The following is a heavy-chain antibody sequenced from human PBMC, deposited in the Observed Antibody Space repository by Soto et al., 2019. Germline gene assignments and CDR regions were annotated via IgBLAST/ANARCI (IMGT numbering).Heavy chain of an antibody. V-gene: IGHV4-30-2*01. CDR1: GGSISSGGYS. Sequence: PSETLSLTCAVSGGSISSGGYSWSWIRQTPGKGLEWIGYINHLETTFYNPSFESRLTLSIDRAKNQFSLKLHSMSAADRAVYFCARGGGSDSFDYWGQGILVTVSS. J-gene: IGHJ4*02. D-gene: IGHD1-26*01. CDR2: INHLETT. CDR3: ARGGGSDSFDY.